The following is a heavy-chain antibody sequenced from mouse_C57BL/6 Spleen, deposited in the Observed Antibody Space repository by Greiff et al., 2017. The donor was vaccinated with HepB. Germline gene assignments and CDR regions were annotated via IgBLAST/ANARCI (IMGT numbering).Heavy chain of an antibody. CDR2: IRNKANGYTT. CDR3: ARSRKGFDY. V-gene: IGHV7-3*01. J-gene: IGHJ2*01. Sequence: EVKLVESGGGLVQPGGSLSLSCAASGFTFTDYYMSWVRQPPGKALEWLGFIRNKANGYTTEYSASVKGRVTISRDNSQSILYLQMNALRAEDSATYYCARSRKGFDYWGQGTTLTVSS. CDR1: GFTFTDYY.